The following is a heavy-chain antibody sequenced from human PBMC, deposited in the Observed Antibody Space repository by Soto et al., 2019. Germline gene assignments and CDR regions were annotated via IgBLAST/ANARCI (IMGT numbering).Heavy chain of an antibody. Sequence: EVQLVESGGGLVQPGGSLRLSCEASGFTFSNFRINWVRQAPGKGLEWVSHISSSSTTIYYAESVKGRFTISRDNAKNSLYLQMSSLRGEDTAVYYCATSFITTIGTTAWGQGTLVTVSS. V-gene: IGHV3-48*01. J-gene: IGHJ4*02. D-gene: IGHD1-1*01. CDR3: ATSFITTIGTTA. CDR1: GFTFSNFR. CDR2: ISSSSTTI.